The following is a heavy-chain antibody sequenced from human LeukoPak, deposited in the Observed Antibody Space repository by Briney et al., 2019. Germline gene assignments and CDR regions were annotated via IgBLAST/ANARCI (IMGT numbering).Heavy chain of an antibody. J-gene: IGHJ5*02. D-gene: IGHD3-22*01. V-gene: IGHV4-30-2*01. CDR2: IFRGGTT. CDR1: GDSISSGGYY. CDR3: ARVISSAWRQNDL. Sequence: SQTLSLTCAVSGDSISSGGYYWSWIRQPPGKGLEWIGYIFRGGTTYYNPSLNSRVTISVDKSSNQFSLKVSSVTAAGTAVYYCARVISSAWRQNDLWGQGTLVTVSS.